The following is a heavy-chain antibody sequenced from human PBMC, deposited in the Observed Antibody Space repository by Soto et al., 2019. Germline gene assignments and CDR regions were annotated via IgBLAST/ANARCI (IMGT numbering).Heavy chain of an antibody. CDR1: GLSFSLYA. D-gene: IGHD3-22*01. CDR3: VRARATDSRPDY. Sequence: GSLRLSCPPSGLSFSLYAMIWVRQAPGKGLEWVSSVSSGSSYIYSADSLKGRFTISRGDAKNSLYLQMNSLRADDTAIYYCVRARATDSRPDYWGQGSLVTVSS. CDR2: VSSGSSYI. J-gene: IGHJ4*02. V-gene: IGHV3-21*01.